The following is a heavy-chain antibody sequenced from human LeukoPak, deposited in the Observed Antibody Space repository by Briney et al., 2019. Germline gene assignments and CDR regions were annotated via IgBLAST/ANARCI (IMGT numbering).Heavy chain of an antibody. V-gene: IGHV4-59*01. CDR3: ARDGGPDTVMELNWFDP. CDR2: IHYSGST. CDR1: GGSISSYY. D-gene: IGHD5-18*01. Sequence: PSETLSLTCTVSGGSISSYYWSWIRQPPGKGLEWIGYIHYSGSTNNNPSLKSRVTISVDTSKNQFSLKLSSVTAADTAVYDCARDGGPDTVMELNWFDPWGQGTLVTVSS. J-gene: IGHJ5*02.